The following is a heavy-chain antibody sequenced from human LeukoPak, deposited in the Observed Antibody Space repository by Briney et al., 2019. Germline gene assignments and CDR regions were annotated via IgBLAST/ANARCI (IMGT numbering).Heavy chain of an antibody. Sequence: GGSLRLSCAASGFTFSSYGMHWVRQAPGKGLEWVAVIWYDGSNKYYADSVKGRFTISRDNSKNTLYLQMNSLRAEDTAGYYCARDGSMVRGGRKYGMDVWGQGTTVTVSS. CDR3: ARDGSMVRGGRKYGMDV. CDR2: IWYDGSNK. D-gene: IGHD3-10*01. J-gene: IGHJ6*02. CDR1: GFTFSSYG. V-gene: IGHV3-33*01.